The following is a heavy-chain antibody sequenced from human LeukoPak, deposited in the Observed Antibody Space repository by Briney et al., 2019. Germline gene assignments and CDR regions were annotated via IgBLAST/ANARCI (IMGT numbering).Heavy chain of an antibody. CDR3: ARDSAAAAVYYFDY. Sequence: PGRSLRLSCAASGFSFSSYAMHWVRKTPGEGLVWVAVISIDGRDKHYADSVKGRFTISRDNSKSTLYLQMNSLRAEDTAVYYCARDSAAAAVYYFDYWGQGTLVTVSS. J-gene: IGHJ4*02. D-gene: IGHD6-13*01. CDR2: ISIDGRDK. V-gene: IGHV3-30*04. CDR1: GFSFSSYA.